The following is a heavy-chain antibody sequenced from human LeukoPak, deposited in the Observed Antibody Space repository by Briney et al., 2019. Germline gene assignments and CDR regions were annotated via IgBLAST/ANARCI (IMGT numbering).Heavy chain of an antibody. V-gene: IGHV4-59*01. Sequence: SETLSLTCTVSGGSISSYYWSWIRQPPGKGLEWIGYIYYSGSTNYNPSLKSRVTISVDTSKNQFSLRLSSVTAADTAVYYCARGRDGYNGDYYYMDVWGKGTTVTISS. D-gene: IGHD5-24*01. J-gene: IGHJ6*03. CDR2: IYYSGST. CDR3: ARGRDGYNGDYYYMDV. CDR1: GGSISSYY.